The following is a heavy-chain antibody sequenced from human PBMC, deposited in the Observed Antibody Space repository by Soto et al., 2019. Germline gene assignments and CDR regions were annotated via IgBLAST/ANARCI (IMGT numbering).Heavy chain of an antibody. CDR3: ARLIYSSSRNWFDP. D-gene: IGHD6-13*01. J-gene: IGHJ5*02. Sequence: SETLSLTCTVSGGSISSSSYYWGWIRQPPGKGLEWIGSIYYSGSTYYNPSLKSRVTISVDTSKNQFSLKLSSVTAADTAVYYCARLIYSSSRNWFDPWGQGTLVTVSS. V-gene: IGHV4-39*01. CDR2: IYYSGST. CDR1: GGSISSSSYY.